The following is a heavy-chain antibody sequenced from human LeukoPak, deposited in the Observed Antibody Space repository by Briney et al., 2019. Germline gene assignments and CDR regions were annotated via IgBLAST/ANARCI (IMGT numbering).Heavy chain of an antibody. Sequence: GASVKVSCKASGYSFTTYYMHWMRQAPGQGLEWMGTMNPRGGSTNYAQKFQGRVTMIRDPSTSTVYMELSSLRFEDTAVYYCARVDVYGGNSVGYWGQGTLVTVSS. D-gene: IGHD4-23*01. V-gene: IGHV1-46*01. J-gene: IGHJ4*02. CDR1: GYSFTTYY. CDR2: MNPRGGST. CDR3: ARVDVYGGNSVGY.